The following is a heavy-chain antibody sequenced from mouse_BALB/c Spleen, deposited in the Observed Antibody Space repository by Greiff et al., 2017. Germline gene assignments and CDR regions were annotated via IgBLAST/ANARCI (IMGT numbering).Heavy chain of an antibody. J-gene: IGHJ1*01. CDR2: ISDGGSYT. D-gene: IGHD2-3*01. Sequence: EVQGVESGGGLVKPGGSLKLSCAASGFTFSDYYMYWVRQTPEKRLEWVATISDGGSYTYYPDSVKGRFTISRDNAKNNLYLQMSSLKSEDTAMYYCARVYDGYYTWYFDVWGAGTTVTVSS. CDR3: ARVYDGYYTWYFDV. V-gene: IGHV5-4*02. CDR1: GFTFSDYY.